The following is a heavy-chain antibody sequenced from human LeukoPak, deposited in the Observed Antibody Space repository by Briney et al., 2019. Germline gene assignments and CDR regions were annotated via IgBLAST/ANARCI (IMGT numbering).Heavy chain of an antibody. J-gene: IGHJ5*02. CDR3: AKNLVSCSSGGSCYQFDP. Sequence: SDTLSLTCTVSGGSIRSFYWSWIRQPPGKGLEWIGDIFYSGSTTYNPSLKSRVTMSVDTSKSQFSLRLSSVTAADTAVYYCAKNLVSCSSGGSCYQFDPWGQGTLVTVSS. D-gene: IGHD2-15*01. V-gene: IGHV4-59*07. CDR1: GGSIRSFY. CDR2: IFYSGST.